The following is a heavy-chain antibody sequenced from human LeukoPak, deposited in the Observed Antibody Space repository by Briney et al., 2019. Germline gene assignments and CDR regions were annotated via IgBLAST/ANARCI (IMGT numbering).Heavy chain of an antibody. CDR3: ARAFIAVARDAFDI. Sequence: PSQTLSLTCTVAGGSISSGSYYWSWLRQPAGKGLEWIARIYTRGSTTYNRSLKGQFTRSVDTSRDQFSLKLSSGTAADTAVYYCARAFIAVARDAFDIWGQGTMVTVSS. D-gene: IGHD6-19*01. J-gene: IGHJ3*02. V-gene: IGHV4-61*02. CDR2: IYTRGST. CDR1: GGSISSGSYY.